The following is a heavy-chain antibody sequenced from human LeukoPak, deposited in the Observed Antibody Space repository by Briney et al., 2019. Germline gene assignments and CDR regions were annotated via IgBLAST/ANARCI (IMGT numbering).Heavy chain of an antibody. D-gene: IGHD4-11*01. Sequence: ASVKVSCKASGGAFSSYAISWVRQAPGQGLEWMGGIIPIFGTANYAQKFQGRVTITTDESTSTAYMELSSLRSEDTAVYYCAREDPLQYYVDYWGQGTLVTVSS. J-gene: IGHJ4*02. CDR2: IIPIFGTA. V-gene: IGHV1-69*05. CDR3: AREDPLQYYVDY. CDR1: GGAFSSYA.